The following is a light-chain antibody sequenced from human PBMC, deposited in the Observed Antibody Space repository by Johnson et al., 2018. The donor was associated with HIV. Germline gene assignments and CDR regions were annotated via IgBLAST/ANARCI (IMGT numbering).Light chain of an antibody. V-gene: IGLV1-51*02. CDR2: ENN. CDR1: SSNIENNY. CDR3: GTWDSSLSAYV. Sequence: QSVLTQPPSVSAPPGQKVTISCSGSSSNIENNYVSWYQQIPETAPKLLIYENNKRPSGIPDRFSGSKSGTSATLGVTGLQTGDEADYFCGTWDSSLSAYVFGTGTKVTVL. J-gene: IGLJ1*01.